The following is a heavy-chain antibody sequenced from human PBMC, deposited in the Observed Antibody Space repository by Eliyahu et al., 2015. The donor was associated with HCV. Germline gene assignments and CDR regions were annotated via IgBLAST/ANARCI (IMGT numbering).Heavy chain of an antibody. D-gene: IGHD3-10*01. Sequence: QVQLQESGPGLVKPSQTLSLTCXVXGGSIXSGSYYWSXLRQPAGKGLEWIGRIYXSGSTNYNPSLKSRVTISVDTSKNQFSLKLSSVTAADTAVYYCARDRMVWFDPWGQGTLVTVSS. CDR3: ARDRMVWFDP. CDR1: GGSIXSGSYY. J-gene: IGHJ5*02. V-gene: IGHV4-61*02. CDR2: IYXSGST.